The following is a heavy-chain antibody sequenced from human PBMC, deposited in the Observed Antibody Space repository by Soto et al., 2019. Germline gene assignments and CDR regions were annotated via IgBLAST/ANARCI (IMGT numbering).Heavy chain of an antibody. J-gene: IGHJ5*02. D-gene: IGHD3-10*01. V-gene: IGHV1-3*05. CDR2: INAGNGNT. CDR3: ARGTPVWFDP. CDR1: GYTFSDYA. Sequence: QVQLVQSGAEEKKPGASVKVSCKASGYTFSDYAIHWVRQAPGQRPEWMGWINAGNGNTKYSQKFQGRVTITRDTSASTAYMELRSLRSEDTAVDYCARGTPVWFDPWGQGTLVTVSS.